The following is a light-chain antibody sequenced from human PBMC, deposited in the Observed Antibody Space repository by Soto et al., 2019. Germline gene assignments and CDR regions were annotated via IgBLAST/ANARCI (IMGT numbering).Light chain of an antibody. J-gene: IGLJ1*01. Sequence: QSALTQPASVSGSPGQSITISCTGTSSDVGGYNYVSWYQQHPGKAPKLLIYEVSTRPSGVSNRFSGSKSGNTASLTISGLQAEDEADYYCSSYTTSSTNVFGTGTKVTVL. CDR3: SSYTTSSTNV. CDR2: EVS. CDR1: SSDVGGYNY. V-gene: IGLV2-14*01.